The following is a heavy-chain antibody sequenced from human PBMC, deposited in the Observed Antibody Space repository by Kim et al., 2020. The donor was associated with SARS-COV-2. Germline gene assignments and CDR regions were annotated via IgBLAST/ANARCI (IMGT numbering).Heavy chain of an antibody. Sequence: SETLSLTCAVYGGSFSGYYWSWIRQPPGKGLEWIGEINHSGSTNYNPSLKSRVTISVDTSKNQFSLKLSSVTAADTAVYYCASDTHIAAAGTFVYWGQGT. D-gene: IGHD6-13*01. CDR3: ASDTHIAAAGTFVY. CDR2: INHSGST. CDR1: GGSFSGYY. J-gene: IGHJ4*02. V-gene: IGHV4-34*01.